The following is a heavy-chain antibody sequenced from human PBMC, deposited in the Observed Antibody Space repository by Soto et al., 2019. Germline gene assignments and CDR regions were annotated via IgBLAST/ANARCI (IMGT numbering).Heavy chain of an antibody. CDR2: IYYIGIT. Sequence: SEILSLTCTVSGGSISSYDVSWIRQPPGKGLEWIGYIYYIGITTHNPSLKSRVTISVDTSKNHLSLRLSSVTAADTAVYYCARGQNCHDYWGQGTLVTVSS. CDR1: GGSISSYD. V-gene: IGHV4-59*01. D-gene: IGHD2-21*01. CDR3: ARGQNCHDY. J-gene: IGHJ4*02.